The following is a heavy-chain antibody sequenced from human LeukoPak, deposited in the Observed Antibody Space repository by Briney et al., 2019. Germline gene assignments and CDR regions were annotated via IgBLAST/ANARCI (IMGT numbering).Heavy chain of an antibody. Sequence: GGSLRLSCAASGFTFSNAWMSWVRQAPGKGLEWVGRIKSKTDGGTTDYAAPVKGKFTISRDDSKNTLYLQMNSLKTEDTAVYYCTTELGSGSLLRHFDYWGQGTLVTVSS. CDR2: IKSKTDGGTT. D-gene: IGHD3-22*01. CDR3: TTELGSGSLLRHFDY. CDR1: GFTFSNAW. J-gene: IGHJ4*02. V-gene: IGHV3-15*01.